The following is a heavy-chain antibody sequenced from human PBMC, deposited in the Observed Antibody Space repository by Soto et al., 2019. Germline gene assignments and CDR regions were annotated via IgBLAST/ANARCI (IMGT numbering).Heavy chain of an antibody. J-gene: IGHJ6*02. CDR3: ARIITMVRGVIKAPYGMDV. CDR2: IYYSGST. D-gene: IGHD3-10*01. Sequence: SETLSLTCTVSGGSISSGGYYWSWIRQHPGKGLEWIGYIYYSGSTYYNPSLKSRVTISVDTSKNQFSLKLSSVTAADTAVYYCARIITMVRGVIKAPYGMDVWGQGTTVTVS. V-gene: IGHV4-61*08. CDR1: GGSISSGGYY.